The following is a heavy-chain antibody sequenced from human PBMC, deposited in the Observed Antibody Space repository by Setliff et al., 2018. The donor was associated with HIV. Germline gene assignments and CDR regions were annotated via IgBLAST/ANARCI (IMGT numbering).Heavy chain of an antibody. J-gene: IGHJ3*01. Sequence: GGSLRLSCEASGFPLYTYDMNWVRQAPGKALEWISVVHVGGGRTDYADSVRGRFVISRDDSKNMLYLQMSGLRGDDTAMYYCAKPTNGFYPRAFDAWGPGTMVTVSS. CDR2: VHVGGGRT. V-gene: IGHV3-23*01. D-gene: IGHD2-2*03. CDR1: GFPLYTYD. CDR3: AKPTNGFYPRAFDA.